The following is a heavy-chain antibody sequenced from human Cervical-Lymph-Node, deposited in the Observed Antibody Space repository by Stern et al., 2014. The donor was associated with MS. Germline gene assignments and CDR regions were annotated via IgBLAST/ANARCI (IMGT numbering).Heavy chain of an antibody. J-gene: IGHJ3*02. CDR1: GGTFSSYA. CDR2: IIPIIGTA. CDR3: ARHQRLSGSGHYAFDI. D-gene: IGHD3-10*01. Sequence: QVQLVQSGAEVKKPGSSVRVSCKASGGTFSSYAFSWVRQAPGQGLEWMGGIIPIIGTANYAQKYPGQVPITAAESIKTVYMEVSSLRSEDTALYYCARHQRLSGSGHYAFDIWGQGTMVTVSS. V-gene: IGHV1-69*01.